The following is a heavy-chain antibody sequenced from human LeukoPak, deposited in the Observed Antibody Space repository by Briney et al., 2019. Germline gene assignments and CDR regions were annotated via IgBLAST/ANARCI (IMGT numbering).Heavy chain of an antibody. V-gene: IGHV3-7*01. CDR1: GFTFSSYW. Sequence: GGSLRLSCVASGFTFSSYWMSWVRQAPGKGLEWVANMKQDGSEKYYVDSVKGRFTISRDNAKTSVHLQMNSLRAEDTAMYYCARQGIAAAADYWGPGMLVTVSS. CDR3: ARQGIAAAADY. J-gene: IGHJ4*02. D-gene: IGHD6-13*01. CDR2: MKQDGSEK.